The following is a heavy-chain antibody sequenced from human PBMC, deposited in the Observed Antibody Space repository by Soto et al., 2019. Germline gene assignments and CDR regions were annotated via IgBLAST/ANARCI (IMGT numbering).Heavy chain of an antibody. CDR3: AREQAYYDFWSGYPRYYYYYVMDV. CDR1: GFTFSSYA. Sequence: QVQLVESGGGVVQPGRSLRLSCAASGFTFSSYAMHWVRQAPGKGLEWVAVISYDGSNKYYADSVKGRFTISRDNSKNTLYLQMNSLRAEDTAVYYCAREQAYYDFWSGYPRYYYYYVMDVWGQGTTVTVSS. D-gene: IGHD3-3*01. J-gene: IGHJ6*02. CDR2: ISYDGSNK. V-gene: IGHV3-30-3*01.